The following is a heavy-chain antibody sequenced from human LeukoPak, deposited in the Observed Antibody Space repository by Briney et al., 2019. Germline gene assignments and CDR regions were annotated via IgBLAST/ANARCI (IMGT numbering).Heavy chain of an antibody. CDR1: GLTFSSYW. Sequence: AGGSLRLSCAASGLTFSSYWMSWVRQAPGKGLEWVANIKQDGSEKYYVDSVKGRFTISRDNAKNSLYLQMNSLRAEDTAVYYCARGQVKCYYDFWSGYYCHLYYFDYWGQGTLVTVSS. CDR3: ARGQVKCYYDFWSGYYCHLYYFDY. V-gene: IGHV3-7*01. J-gene: IGHJ4*02. D-gene: IGHD3-3*01. CDR2: IKQDGSEK.